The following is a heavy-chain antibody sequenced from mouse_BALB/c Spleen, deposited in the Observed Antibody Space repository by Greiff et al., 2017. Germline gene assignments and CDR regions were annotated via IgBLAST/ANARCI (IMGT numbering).Heavy chain of an antibody. Sequence: EVQLVESGPELMKPGASVKISCKASGYSFTSYYMHWVKQSHGKSLEWIGYIAPFNGGTSYNQKFKGKATLTVDKSSSTAYMHLSSLTSEDSAVYYCAGGMITTVFDYWGQGTTLTVSS. D-gene: IGHD2-4*01. V-gene: IGHV1S135*01. CDR2: IAPFNGGT. CDR1: GYSFTSYY. CDR3: AGGMITTVFDY. J-gene: IGHJ2*01.